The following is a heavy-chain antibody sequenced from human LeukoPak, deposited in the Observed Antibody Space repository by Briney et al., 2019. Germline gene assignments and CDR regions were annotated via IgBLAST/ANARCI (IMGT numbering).Heavy chain of an antibody. CDR3: ARLGYCSGGSCYQYFDY. CDR2: ISAYNGNT. J-gene: IGHJ4*02. V-gene: IGHV1-18*04. Sequence: EASVKVSCKASGYTFTSYGISWVRQAPGQGLEWMGWISAYNGNTNYAQKLQGRVSMTTDTSTSTAYMELRSLRSDDTAVYYCARLGYCSGGSCYQYFDYWGQGTLVTVSS. D-gene: IGHD2-15*01. CDR1: GYTFTSYG.